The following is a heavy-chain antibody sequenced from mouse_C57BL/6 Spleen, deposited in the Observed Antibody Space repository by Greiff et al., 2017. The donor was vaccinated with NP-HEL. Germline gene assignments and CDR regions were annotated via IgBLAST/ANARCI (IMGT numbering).Heavy chain of an antibody. CDR2: INYDGSST. Sequence: EVQLVESEGGLVQPGSSMKLSCTASGFTFSDYYMAWVRQVPEKGLEWVANINYDGSSTYYLDSLKSRFIISRDNAKNILYLQMSSLKSEDTATYYCAREGYGSSHYFDYWGQGTTLTVSS. V-gene: IGHV5-16*01. J-gene: IGHJ2*01. D-gene: IGHD1-1*01. CDR3: AREGYGSSHYFDY. CDR1: GFTFSDYY.